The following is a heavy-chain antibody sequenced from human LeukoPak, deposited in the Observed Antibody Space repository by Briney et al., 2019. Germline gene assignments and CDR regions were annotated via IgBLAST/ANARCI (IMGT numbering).Heavy chain of an antibody. V-gene: IGHV3-48*03. J-gene: IGHJ4*02. CDR1: GFTFSNYE. CDR2: ISSSGSTI. Sequence: GSLRLSYAASGFTFSNYEMNWVRQAPEKGLEWVSYISSSGSTIYYADSVKGRFTISRDNAKNSLYLQMNSLRAEDTAVYYCAQIYTYGSSQFDYWGQGTLVTVSS. CDR3: AQIYTYGSSQFDY. D-gene: IGHD5-18*01.